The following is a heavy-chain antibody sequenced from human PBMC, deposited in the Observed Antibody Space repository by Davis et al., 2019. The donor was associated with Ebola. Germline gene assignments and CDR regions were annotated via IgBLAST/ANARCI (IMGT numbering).Heavy chain of an antibody. Sequence: ASVKVSCKASGYSFGRYGISWVRQAPGQGLEWMGWISGYNGDRVYAQRLQGRVTMTTDKSTSTAYMELSSLRSDDTAIYYCARDGAEALVVPAAPDYWGQGTLVTVSS. D-gene: IGHD2-2*01. CDR2: ISGYNGDR. CDR1: GYSFGRYG. J-gene: IGHJ4*02. V-gene: IGHV1-18*01. CDR3: ARDGAEALVVPAAPDY.